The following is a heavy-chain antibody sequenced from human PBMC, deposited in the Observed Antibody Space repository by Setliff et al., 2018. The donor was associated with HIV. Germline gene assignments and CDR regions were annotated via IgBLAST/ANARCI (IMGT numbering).Heavy chain of an antibody. CDR3: VRDRGISSFET. J-gene: IGHJ3*02. CDR2: TYYRSTWRF. Sequence: STTLSLHCAISGDNVSSGTSAWSWIRQSPSRGLEWLGRTYYRSTWRFGYADSVRGRISIAPDTSKNQFSMQLESVTPEDAAVYFCVRDRGISSFETWGQGTKVTVSS. D-gene: IGHD3-10*01. V-gene: IGHV6-1*01. CDR1: GDNVSSGTSA.